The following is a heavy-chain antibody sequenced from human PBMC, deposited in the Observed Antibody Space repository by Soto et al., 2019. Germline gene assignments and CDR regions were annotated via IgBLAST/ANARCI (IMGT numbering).Heavy chain of an antibody. D-gene: IGHD3-3*01. CDR3: VRGDEPDFWSGYHPSYYYYGMDV. J-gene: IGHJ6*02. V-gene: IGHV1-2*02. CDR2: INPNSGGT. CDR1: GYTFTGYY. Sequence: ASVKVSCKASGYTFTGYYMHWVRQAPGQGLEWMGWINPNSGGTNYAQKFQGRVTMTRDTSISTAYMELSRLRSDDTAVYYCVRGDEPDFWSGYHPSYYYYGMDVWGQGTTVTVSS.